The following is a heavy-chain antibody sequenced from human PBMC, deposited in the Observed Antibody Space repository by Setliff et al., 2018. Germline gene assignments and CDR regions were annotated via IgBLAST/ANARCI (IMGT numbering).Heavy chain of an antibody. Sequence: GESLKISCKDSGYTFSLSWIGWVRQMPGKGLEWMGIIYPSNSNIKYSPSYQGHVTISADKSISTAYLQWTSLKASDTAMYYCATVATITANYDYWGQGTLVTVSS. J-gene: IGHJ4*02. CDR1: GYTFSLSW. V-gene: IGHV5-51*01. CDR2: IYPSNSNI. D-gene: IGHD5-12*01. CDR3: ATVATITANYDY.